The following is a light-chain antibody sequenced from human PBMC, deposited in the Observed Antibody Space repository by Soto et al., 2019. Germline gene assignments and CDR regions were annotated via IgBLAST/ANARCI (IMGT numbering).Light chain of an antibody. V-gene: IGKV3-20*01. CDR1: QTVSGSQ. CDR3: QQYGGSPRT. CDR2: DAS. Sequence: EIELTQSPGTLSLSPGERATLSCRASQTVSGSQLAWYQQRPGQPPRLLIFDASRRATGIPDRFSGSGSGTDFSLTISRLEPEDFAVYYCQQYGGSPRTFGQGTKVDIK. J-gene: IGKJ1*01.